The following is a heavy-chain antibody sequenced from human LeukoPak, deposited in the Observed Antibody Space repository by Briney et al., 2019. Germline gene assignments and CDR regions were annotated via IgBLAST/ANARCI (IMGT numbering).Heavy chain of an antibody. CDR1: GFTVSSNY. J-gene: IGHJ6*02. CDR2: IYSGGST. CDR3: ARERVGYYGMDV. V-gene: IGHV3-66*01. Sequence: GGSLRLSCAASGFTVSSNYMSWVRQAPGKGLEWVSVIYSGGSTYYADSVKRRFTISRDNSKNTLYLQMNSLRAEDTAVYYCARERVGYYGMDVWGQGTTVTVSS.